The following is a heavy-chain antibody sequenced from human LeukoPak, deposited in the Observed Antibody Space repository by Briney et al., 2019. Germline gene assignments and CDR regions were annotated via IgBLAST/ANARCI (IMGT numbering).Heavy chain of an antibody. J-gene: IGHJ4*02. CDR1: SGSISNSNYY. Sequence: PSETLSLTCSVTSGSISNSNYYWGWIRQPPGKGLEWIGSIFYSGSTYYNPSLKSRVTISVDTSKNQFSLKLSSVTAADTAVYYCARVRSGYDSSYYFDYWGQGTLVTVSS. CDR2: IFYSGST. D-gene: IGHD5-12*01. CDR3: ARVRSGYDSSYYFDY. V-gene: IGHV4-39*07.